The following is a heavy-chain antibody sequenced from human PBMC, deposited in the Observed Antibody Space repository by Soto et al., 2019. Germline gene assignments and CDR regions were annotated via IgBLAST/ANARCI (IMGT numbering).Heavy chain of an antibody. CDR3: ARVGHSAAPLDF. J-gene: IGHJ4*01. CDR2: IYPGESHT. D-gene: IGHD6-13*01. Sequence: GESLKISCKGSGYSFSNYWIGWVRQVPGKGLEWLGIIYPGESHTRYGPSFQGQVTISADKSINIAYLQWSSLKASDTAIYYCARVGHSAAPLDFWGPGTLGTVSS. V-gene: IGHV5-51*01. CDR1: GYSFSNYW.